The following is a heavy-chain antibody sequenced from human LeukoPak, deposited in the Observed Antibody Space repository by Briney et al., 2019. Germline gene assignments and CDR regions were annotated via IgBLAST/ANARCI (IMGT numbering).Heavy chain of an antibody. Sequence: GGSLRLSCAASGFTFSNAWMSWVRQAPGKGLEWVGRIKSKTDGGTTDYAAPVKGRFTISRDDSKNTLYLQMNSLRAEDTAVYYCAKGTYYDFWSGFDYWGQGTLVTVSS. J-gene: IGHJ4*02. CDR3: AKGTYYDFWSGFDY. CDR2: IKSKTDGGTT. CDR1: GFTFSNAW. V-gene: IGHV3-15*01. D-gene: IGHD3-3*01.